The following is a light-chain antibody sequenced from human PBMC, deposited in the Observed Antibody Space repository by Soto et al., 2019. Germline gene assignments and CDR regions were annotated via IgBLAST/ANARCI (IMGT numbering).Light chain of an antibody. J-gene: IGLJ1*01. Sequence: QSALTPPPSGSGSPGQWVTISCSGISTNIDTYNFVWWYQLHPGEAPKVLIYDVNGRPSGVSNRFSGSRSGNTASLTISGLQAEDEAHYYCCSHTTGSTRYVFGTGTKLTVL. CDR3: CSHTTGSTRYV. V-gene: IGLV2-14*03. CDR1: STNIDTYNF. CDR2: DVN.